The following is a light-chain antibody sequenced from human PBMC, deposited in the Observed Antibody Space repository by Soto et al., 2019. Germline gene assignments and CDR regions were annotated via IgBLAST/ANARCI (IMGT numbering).Light chain of an antibody. CDR3: GTWDSRLSAHVV. Sequence: QSVLTQPPSVSAAPGQKVTISCSGSSSNVGNNYVSWYQHLPGTAPKLLIYENNKRPSGIPDRFSGSKSGTSATLGITGLQTGDEADYYCGTWDSRLSAHVVFGGGTKVTVL. CDR2: ENN. CDR1: SSNVGNNY. V-gene: IGLV1-51*02. J-gene: IGLJ2*01.